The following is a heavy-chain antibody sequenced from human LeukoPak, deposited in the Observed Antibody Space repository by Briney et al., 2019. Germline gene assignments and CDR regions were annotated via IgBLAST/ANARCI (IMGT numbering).Heavy chain of an antibody. D-gene: IGHD3-22*01. V-gene: IGHV4-61*01. CDR2: IYYSGST. CDR3: ARVEGTYYYDSSGYFPIVYFDY. CDR1: GGSVSSGSYY. J-gene: IGHJ4*02. Sequence: SETLSLTCTVSGGSVSSGSYYWSWIRQPPGKGPEWIGCIYYSGSTNYNPSLKSRVTISVDTSKNQVSLKLSSVTAADTAVYYCARVEGTYYYDSSGYFPIVYFDYWGQGTLVTVSS.